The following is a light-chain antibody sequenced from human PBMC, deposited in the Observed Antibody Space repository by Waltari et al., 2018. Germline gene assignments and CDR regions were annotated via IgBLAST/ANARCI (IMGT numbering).Light chain of an antibody. CDR1: RSAVGAYYY. CDR2: DVP. CDR3: CSYAGRYTNYV. Sequence: QSALTQPRSVSGSPVQSVTISCTGTRSAVGAYYYVSWYQQRPGNSPKLILYDVPERPSGVPDRFSGSKSDNKASLTISGLQADDEADYYCCSYAGRYTNYVFGSGTKVTVL. J-gene: IGLJ1*01. V-gene: IGLV2-11*01.